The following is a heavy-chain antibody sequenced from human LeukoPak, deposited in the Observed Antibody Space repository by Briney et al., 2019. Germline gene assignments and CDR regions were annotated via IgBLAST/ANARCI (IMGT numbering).Heavy chain of an antibody. CDR1: GVSISSLY. CDR3: ARHRAYSSSSPFDY. Sequence: SETLSLTCSVSGVSISSLYWSWIRQPPGKGLEWIGYIYYTGSTNYNPSLKSRVTMFVDMSKNQFSLRLSSVTAADTAVYYCARHRAYSSSSPFDYWGQGTLVTVSS. V-gene: IGHV4-59*08. J-gene: IGHJ4*02. CDR2: IYYTGST. D-gene: IGHD6-6*01.